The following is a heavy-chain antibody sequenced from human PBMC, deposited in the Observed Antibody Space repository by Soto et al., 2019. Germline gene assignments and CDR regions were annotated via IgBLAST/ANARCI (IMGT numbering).Heavy chain of an antibody. V-gene: IGHV3-23*01. J-gene: IGHJ5*02. CDR2: ISGSGGST. D-gene: IGHD2-2*01. CDR3: AKSPCIVVVPAAPEGWFDP. Sequence: GGSLRLSCAASGFTFSSYAMSWVRQAPGKGLEWVSAISGSGGSTYYADSVKGRFTISRDNSKNTLYLQMNSLRAEDTAVYYCAKSPCIVVVPAAPEGWFDPWGQGTLVTVSS. CDR1: GFTFSSYA.